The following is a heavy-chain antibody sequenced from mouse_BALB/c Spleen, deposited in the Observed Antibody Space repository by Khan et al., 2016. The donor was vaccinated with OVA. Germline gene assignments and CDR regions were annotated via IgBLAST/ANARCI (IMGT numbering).Heavy chain of an antibody. D-gene: IGHD3-1*01. CDR1: GYTFTNYW. Sequence: QVQLKESGAELVRPGTSVKMSCKAAGYTFTNYWIGWVKQRPGHGLEWIGDTYPGGGYTNYNEKFKGKVTLTADTSSSTAYMQLSGLTSEDSAIYYCTGRGAARATWDYFDYWGQGTTLTVSS. CDR2: TYPGGGYT. V-gene: IGHV1-63*02. J-gene: IGHJ2*01. CDR3: TGRGAARATWDYFDY.